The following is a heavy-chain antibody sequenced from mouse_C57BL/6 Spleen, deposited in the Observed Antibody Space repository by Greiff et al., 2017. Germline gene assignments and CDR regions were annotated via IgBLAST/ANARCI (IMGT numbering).Heavy chain of an antibody. CDR1: GYSITSGYY. Sequence: VQLQQSGPGLVKPSQSLSLTCSVTGYSITSGYYWNWIRQFPGNKLEWMGYISYDGSNNYNPSLKNRISITRDTSKNQFFLKLNSVTTEDTATYYCARGRGRPFDYWGQGTTLTVSS. CDR3: ARGRGRPFDY. J-gene: IGHJ2*01. V-gene: IGHV3-6*01. D-gene: IGHD2-12*01. CDR2: ISYDGSN.